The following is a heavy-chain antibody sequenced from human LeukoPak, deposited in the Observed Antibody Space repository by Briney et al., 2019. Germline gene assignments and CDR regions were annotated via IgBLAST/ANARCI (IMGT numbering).Heavy chain of an antibody. D-gene: IGHD3-10*01. CDR2: IRADGSRK. CDR3: ARESGYFGLGFDP. V-gene: IGHV3-30*02. Sequence: AGGSLRLSCAVSGSTLSNYGMHWVRQAPGKGLEWVAFIRADGSRKYTADSVKGRFTISRDNSKNTLFLQMNSLRAEDTAVYYCARESGYFGLGFDPWGQGTLVTVSS. CDR1: GSTLSNYG. J-gene: IGHJ5*02.